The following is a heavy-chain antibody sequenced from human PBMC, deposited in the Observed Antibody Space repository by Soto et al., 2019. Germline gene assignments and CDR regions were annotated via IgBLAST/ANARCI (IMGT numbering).Heavy chain of an antibody. J-gene: IGHJ6*02. CDR3: AREEAAARPRGYYYGMDV. V-gene: IGHV1-69*06. D-gene: IGHD6-13*01. CDR1: GGTFSSYA. CDR2: IIPIFGTA. Sequence: SVKVSCKASGGTFSSYAISWVRQAPGQGLEWMGGIIPIFGTANYAQKFQGRVTITADKSTSTAYMELSSLRSEDTAVYYCAREEAAARPRGYYYGMDVWGQGTRVTVSS.